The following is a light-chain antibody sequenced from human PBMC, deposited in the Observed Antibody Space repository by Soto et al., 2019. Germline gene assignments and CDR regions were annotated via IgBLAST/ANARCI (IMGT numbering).Light chain of an antibody. Sequence: DIQMTQSPSTLSASVGDRVTITCRASQSISNWSAWHQQKPGKAPKLLIYMASSLESGVPSRFSGSGSGTEFTLTFSSLQLDDFATYYCQQYNSYRAFGQGTKVDI. CDR3: QQYNSYRA. CDR2: MAS. CDR1: QSISNW. V-gene: IGKV1-5*03. J-gene: IGKJ1*01.